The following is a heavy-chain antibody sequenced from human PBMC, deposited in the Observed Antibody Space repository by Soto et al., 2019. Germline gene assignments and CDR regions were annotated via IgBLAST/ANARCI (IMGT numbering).Heavy chain of an antibody. CDR1: GFTFRSYT. D-gene: IGHD4-17*01. CDR3: AKDKETDGAWDIDY. Sequence: EVQLLESGGDLVQPGGSLRLSCAASGFTFRSYTMTWVRQAPGKGLEWVSSIIGANGDTFSADSVTGRFTISRDISKSTLYLQMNGLRVEDTAIYYCAKDKETDGAWDIDYWGHGTLVTVSS. J-gene: IGHJ4*01. CDR2: IIGANGDT. V-gene: IGHV3-23*01.